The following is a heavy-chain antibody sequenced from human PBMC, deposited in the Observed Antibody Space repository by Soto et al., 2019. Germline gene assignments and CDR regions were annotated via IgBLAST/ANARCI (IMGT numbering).Heavy chain of an antibody. D-gene: IGHD6-6*01. CDR3: ARVVAARRDYFDH. V-gene: IGHV1-69*13. J-gene: IGHJ4*02. Sequence: GASVKVSCKASGGTLNRSAISWVRQAPGQGLEWMGGIIPIFGPAIYAQKFRGRVSIIADESTRTAYMELSSLRSEDTAVYYCARVVAARRDYFDHWGQGTLVTVSS. CDR1: GGTLNRSA. CDR2: IIPIFGPA.